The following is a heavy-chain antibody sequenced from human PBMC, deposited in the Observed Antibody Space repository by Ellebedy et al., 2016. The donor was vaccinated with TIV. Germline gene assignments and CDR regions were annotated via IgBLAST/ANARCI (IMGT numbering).Heavy chain of an antibody. D-gene: IGHD3-3*01. CDR1: GYTFSNYF. CDR2: INPSGGST. V-gene: IGHV1-46*04. CDR3: ARVALEWLLYADY. J-gene: IGHJ4*02. Sequence: AASVKVSCKASGYTFSNYFMHWVRQAPGQGLEWMGIINPSGGSTTYAQKLQGRVTMTRDTSTSTVYMELSSLRSEDTAVYYCARVALEWLLYADYWGQGTLVTVSS.